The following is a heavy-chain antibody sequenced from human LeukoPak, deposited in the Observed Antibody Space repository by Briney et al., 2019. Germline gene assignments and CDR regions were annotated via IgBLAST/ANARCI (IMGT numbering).Heavy chain of an antibody. V-gene: IGHV4-59*01. CDR1: GGSISSYY. CDR3: ARDRRDTSMVWDY. Sequence: SETLSLTCTVSGGSISSYYWGWIRQPPGKELEWIGYIYDTGNTNYNPSLKSRVTISVDTSKNQFSLKMRSVTAADTAVYYCARDRRDTSMVWDYWGQGTLVTVSS. CDR2: IYDTGNT. D-gene: IGHD5-18*01. J-gene: IGHJ4*02.